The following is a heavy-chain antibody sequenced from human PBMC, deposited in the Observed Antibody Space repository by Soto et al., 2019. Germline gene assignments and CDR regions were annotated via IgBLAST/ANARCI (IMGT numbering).Heavy chain of an antibody. J-gene: IGHJ6*02. CDR3: ARGRPYGMDV. Sequence: GGSLRLSCAASGFTFGSYWMNWVRQAPGKGLVWVSRIDSDGSSTTYADSVKGRFTTSRDNAKNTLYLQMSSLSVEDTAVYYCARGRPYGMDVWGQGTTVTVSS. V-gene: IGHV3-74*01. CDR1: GFTFGSYW. CDR2: IDSDGSST.